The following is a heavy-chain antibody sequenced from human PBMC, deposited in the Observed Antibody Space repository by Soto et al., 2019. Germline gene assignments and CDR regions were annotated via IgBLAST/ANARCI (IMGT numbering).Heavy chain of an antibody. J-gene: IGHJ4*02. CDR3: AKGDGYNYFDN. D-gene: IGHD5-12*01. CDR2: ISPDGINK. CDR1: RFTFASDA. Sequence: QVQLVESGGGVVQPGRSLRLSCAASRFTFASDAMHWVHHAPGKGLEWVAGISPDGINKYYTDSVKGSFTISRDNSKNYLSLQFSSLRGEDTAVYYCAKGDGYNYFDNWGQGTLFTVS. V-gene: IGHV3-30*04.